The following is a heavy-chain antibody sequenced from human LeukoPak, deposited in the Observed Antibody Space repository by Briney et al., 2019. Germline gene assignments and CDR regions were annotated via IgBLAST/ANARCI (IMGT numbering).Heavy chain of an antibody. J-gene: IGHJ3*02. CDR2: IYYSGST. Sequence: SETLSLTCTVSGGSISTYYWSWIRQSPGKGLEWIGSIYYSGSTNYDPSLKSRVTISVDTSKNQFSLELSSVTAADTAVYYCAVNLTRHTFDIWGQGTMVTVSS. D-gene: IGHD1-1*01. CDR1: GGSISTYY. CDR3: AVNLTRHTFDI. V-gene: IGHV4-59*08.